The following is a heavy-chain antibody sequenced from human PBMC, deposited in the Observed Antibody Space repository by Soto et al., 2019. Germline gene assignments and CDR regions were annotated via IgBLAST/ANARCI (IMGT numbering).Heavy chain of an antibody. D-gene: IGHD2-2*01. J-gene: IGHJ6*02. CDR1: GFTFSGSA. CDR3: TTPDAEVEYCSSTSCYRDGMDV. Sequence: EVQLVESGGGLVQPGGSLKLSCAASGFTFSGSAMHWVRQASGKGLEWVGRIRSKANSYATAYAASVKGRFTISRDDSKNTAYLQMNSLKTEDTAVYYCTTPDAEVEYCSSTSCYRDGMDVWGQGTTVTVSS. V-gene: IGHV3-73*02. CDR2: IRSKANSYAT.